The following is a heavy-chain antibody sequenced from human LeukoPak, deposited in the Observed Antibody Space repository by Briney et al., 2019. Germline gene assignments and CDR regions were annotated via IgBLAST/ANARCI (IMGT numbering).Heavy chain of an antibody. CDR3: ARITGTFDY. CDR1: RFTFTNYR. CDR2: IEPDGSKT. Sequence: PGGSLRLSCAASRFTFTNYRMGWVRQAPGRGLEWAANIEPDGSKTYYVGSVRGRFTISRDNAKNLLYLHMNSLRAEDTAVYYCARITGTFDYWGQGTLVTVSS. D-gene: IGHD1-20*01. V-gene: IGHV3-7*01. J-gene: IGHJ4*02.